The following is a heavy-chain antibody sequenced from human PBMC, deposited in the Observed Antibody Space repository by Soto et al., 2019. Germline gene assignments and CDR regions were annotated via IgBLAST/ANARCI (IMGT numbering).Heavy chain of an antibody. CDR3: ARVDSSPHHWDV. D-gene: IGHD6-13*01. V-gene: IGHV5-51*01. J-gene: IGHJ6*02. CDR1: GGSISSYY. Sequence: ETLSLTCTVSGGSISSYYWSWIRQPPGKGLEWMGIIYPGDSDTRYSPSFQGQVTISADKSISTAYLQWSSLKASDTAMYYCARVDSSPHHWDVWGQGTTVTVSS. CDR2: IYPGDSDT.